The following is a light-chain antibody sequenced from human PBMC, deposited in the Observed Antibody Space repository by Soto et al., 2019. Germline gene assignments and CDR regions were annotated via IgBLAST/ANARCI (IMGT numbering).Light chain of an antibody. Sequence: EIVMTQSPATLSVSPGESATLSCRASQSISSSKLAWYQQNPGQAPRLLMYGASNRATGIPARFSGSGSGTEFTLTISSLQSEDFATYYRQQYNNWRTFGQGTKVDI. CDR1: QSISSS. V-gene: IGKV3-15*01. CDR3: QQYNNWRT. CDR2: GAS. J-gene: IGKJ1*01.